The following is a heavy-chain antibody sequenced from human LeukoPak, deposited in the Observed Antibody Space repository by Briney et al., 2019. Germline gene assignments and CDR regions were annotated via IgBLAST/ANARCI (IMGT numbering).Heavy chain of an antibody. CDR1: GFTFSNYN. CDR2: ITGSSSSI. Sequence: GGSLRLSCAASGFTFSNYNMNWVRQAPGKGLEWISYITGSSSSIYYADSVKGRFTISRDNAKNSLYLQMNSLRAEDTAVYYCARVEWRLRYFDYWGQGTLVTVSS. CDR3: ARVEWRLRYFDY. D-gene: IGHD5-12*01. J-gene: IGHJ4*02. V-gene: IGHV3-48*01.